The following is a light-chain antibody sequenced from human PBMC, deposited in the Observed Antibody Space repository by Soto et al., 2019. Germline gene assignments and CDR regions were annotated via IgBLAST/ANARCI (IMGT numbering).Light chain of an antibody. V-gene: IGKV1-9*01. CDR2: AAS. J-gene: IGKJ1*01. Sequence: IQLTQSPSSLSASVGDRVTITCRASQDIAIYLAWYQQKPGEAPKLLIYAASTLYGGVPSRFSGSGSGTDFTLTISSLQPDDFATYYCQQYSSYWTFGQGTKVDIK. CDR1: QDIAIY. CDR3: QQYSSYWT.